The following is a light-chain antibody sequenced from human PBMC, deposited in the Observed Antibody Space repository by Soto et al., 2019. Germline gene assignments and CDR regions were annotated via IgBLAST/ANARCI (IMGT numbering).Light chain of an antibody. J-gene: IGLJ1*01. CDR3: SSYTSSSPYV. V-gene: IGLV2-14*01. Sequence: QSLVTPPPSASGSPGQPVAISCPGTSSDVGGYNYVSWYKQHPGKAPKLMIYDVSNRPSGVSNRFSGSKSGNTASLTISGLQAEDEADYYCSSYTSSSPYVFGTGTKVTVL. CDR1: SSDVGGYNY. CDR2: DVS.